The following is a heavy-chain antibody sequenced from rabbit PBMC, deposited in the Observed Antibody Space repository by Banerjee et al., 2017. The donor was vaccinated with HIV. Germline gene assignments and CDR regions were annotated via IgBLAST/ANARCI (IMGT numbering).Heavy chain of an antibody. CDR2: IYAGSSDST. CDR1: GFSFSSSYW. V-gene: IGHV1S45*01. J-gene: IGHJ4*01. CDR3: ARDAGYAGSNL. Sequence: QEQLEESGGDLVKPEGSLTLTCTASGFSFSSSYWICWVRQAPGKGLEWIACIYAGSSDSTYYASWAKGRFTISSTSSTTVTLQMTSLTAADTATYFCARDAGYAGSNLWGPGTLVTVS. D-gene: IGHD4-2*01.